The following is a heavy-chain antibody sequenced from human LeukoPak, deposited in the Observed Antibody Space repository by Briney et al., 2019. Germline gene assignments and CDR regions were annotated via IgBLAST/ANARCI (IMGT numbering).Heavy chain of an antibody. J-gene: IGHJ4*02. CDR1: GYTFTGYY. V-gene: IGHV1-2*02. CDR3: ARDPADSSGWY. CDR2: INPNSGGT. D-gene: IGHD6-19*01. Sequence: ASVKVSCKASGYTFTGYYMRWVRQAPGQGLEWMGWINPNSGGTNYAQKFQGRVTMTRDTSISTAYMELSRLRSDDTAVYYCARDPADSSGWYWSQGTLVTVSS.